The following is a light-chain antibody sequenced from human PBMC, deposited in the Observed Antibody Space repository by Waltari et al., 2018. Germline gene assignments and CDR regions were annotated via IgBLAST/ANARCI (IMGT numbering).Light chain of an antibody. CDR1: QSISRY. V-gene: IGKV3-20*01. Sequence: EIVLTQSPGTLSLSPGERATLSCMASQSISRYLAWYQQKPGQAPRLLIYAASSRATGIPDRFRGSGSGTYFSLTISRLEPEDFAVYYCQNHERLPAMFGQGTKVEIK. J-gene: IGKJ1*01. CDR3: QNHERLPAM. CDR2: AAS.